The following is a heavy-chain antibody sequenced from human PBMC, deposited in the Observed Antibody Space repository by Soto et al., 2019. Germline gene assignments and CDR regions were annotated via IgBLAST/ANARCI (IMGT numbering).Heavy chain of an antibody. V-gene: IGHV4-59*01. CDR2: IYYSRST. D-gene: IGHD4-17*01. CDR3: ARVLLRWQDNWFDP. CDR1: GGSISSYY. Sequence: SETLSLTCTVSGGSISSYYWSWIRQPPGKGLEWIGYIYYSRSTNYNPSLKSRVTISVDTSKNQFSLKLSSVTAADTAVYYCARVLLRWQDNWFDPWGQGTLVTVS. J-gene: IGHJ5*02.